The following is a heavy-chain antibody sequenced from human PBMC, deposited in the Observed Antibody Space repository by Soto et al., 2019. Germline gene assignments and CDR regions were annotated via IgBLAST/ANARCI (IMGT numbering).Heavy chain of an antibody. CDR2: IYYSGTT. V-gene: IGHV4-28*01. Sequence: PSETLSLTCAVSGYSISSSNWLGWIRQPPGKGLEWIGYIYYSGTTYYNPSLKSRVTMSVDTSKNQFSLKLTSVTAVDTAVYYCARHVNLPLAGTGFDSCGRGALVTV. D-gene: IGHD6-19*01. CDR3: ARHVNLPLAGTGFDS. CDR1: GYSISSSNW. J-gene: IGHJ4*02.